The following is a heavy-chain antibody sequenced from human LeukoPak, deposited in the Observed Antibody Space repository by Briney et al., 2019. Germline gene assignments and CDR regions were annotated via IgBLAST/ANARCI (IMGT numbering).Heavy chain of an antibody. D-gene: IGHD6-19*01. CDR3: ACAVAGTDEIDS. CDR2: IGSGGDT. J-gene: IGHJ4*02. Sequence: GGSLRLSCAGSGFSFSTYDMLWVRQAPGKGLEWVSAIGSGGDTYYAGSVKGRFTISRESANNSFYLQMNSLNAGDTAVYFCACAVAGTDEIDSWGQGTLVTVSS. V-gene: IGHV3-13*01. CDR1: GFSFSTYD.